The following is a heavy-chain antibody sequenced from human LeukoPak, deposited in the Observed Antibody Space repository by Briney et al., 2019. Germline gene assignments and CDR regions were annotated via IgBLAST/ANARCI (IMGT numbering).Heavy chain of an antibody. CDR3: AGRTLRLGESDY. CDR1: GGSISSYY. D-gene: IGHD3-16*01. CDR2: IYYSGST. Sequence: SETLSLTCTVSGGSISSYYWSWIRQPPGKGLEWIGYIYYSGSTNYNPSLKSRVTISVDTSKNQFSLKLSSVTAADTAVYYCAGRTLRLGESDYWGQGTLVTVSS. V-gene: IGHV4-59*01. J-gene: IGHJ4*02.